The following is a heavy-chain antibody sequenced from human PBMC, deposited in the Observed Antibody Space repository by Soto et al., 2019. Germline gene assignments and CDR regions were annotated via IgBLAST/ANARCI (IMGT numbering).Heavy chain of an antibody. CDR1: GYTFTSYG. J-gene: IGHJ6*02. V-gene: IGHV1-18*01. CDR3: ARSWVTRKGGIDV. D-gene: IGHD3-16*01. Sequence: QVQLVQSGAEVKKPGASVKVSCKASGYTFTSYGLSWVRQAPGQGLEWMGWINGYTGNTNYAQKFQGRVTMTTDTSTNTAYLDLWTLISDDTAVYYCARSWVTRKGGIDVCGQGTTVTVSS. CDR2: INGYTGNT.